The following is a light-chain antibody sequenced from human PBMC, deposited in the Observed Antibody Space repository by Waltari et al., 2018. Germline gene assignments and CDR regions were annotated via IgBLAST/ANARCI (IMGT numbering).Light chain of an antibody. V-gene: IGKV2-28*01. CDR3: MQALQTPPYT. J-gene: IGKJ2*01. CDR2: LGS. CDR1: QSLVHSNGYNY. Sequence: DIVMTQSPLFLSVTPGEQASISCRSSQSLVHSNGYNYLDWYLQKPGQSPQVLIYLGSNRASGVPDRFSGSGSGTDFTLKISRVEAEDVGVYYCMQALQTPPYTFGQGTKLEIK.